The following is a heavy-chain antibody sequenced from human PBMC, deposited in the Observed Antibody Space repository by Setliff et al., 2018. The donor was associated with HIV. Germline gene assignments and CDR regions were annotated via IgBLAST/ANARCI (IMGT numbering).Heavy chain of an antibody. CDR3: VKVSRGTVVRGVILVGYFDY. CDR1: GFTFSNYV. D-gene: IGHD3-10*02. CDR2: ISSSGGRT. V-gene: IGHV3-23*01. J-gene: IGHJ4*02. Sequence: GGSLRLSCAASGFTFSNYVMSWVRQTPGKGLEWVSVISSSGGRTYHADSVKGRFTISRDNSENTLYLQMSSLRVEDTAVYYCVKVSRGTVVRGVILVGYFDYWGQGTLVTVSS.